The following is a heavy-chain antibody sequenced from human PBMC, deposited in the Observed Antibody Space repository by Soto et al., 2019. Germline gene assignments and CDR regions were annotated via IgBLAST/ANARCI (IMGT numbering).Heavy chain of an antibody. D-gene: IGHD5-12*01. Sequence: QVQLVQSGAEVKKPGSSVKVSCKASEGTFSSYAISWVRQAPGQGLEWMGGIIPIFGTANYAQKFQGRVTITADESTSTAYMELSSLRSEDTAVYYCARDHSRERWLQEPAYDIWGPGTMVTVSS. CDR3: ARDHSRERWLQEPAYDI. CDR2: IIPIFGTA. V-gene: IGHV1-69*01. CDR1: EGTFSSYA. J-gene: IGHJ3*02.